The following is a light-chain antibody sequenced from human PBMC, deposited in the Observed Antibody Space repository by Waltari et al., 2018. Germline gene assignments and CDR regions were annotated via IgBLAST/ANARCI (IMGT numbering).Light chain of an antibody. CDR1: QSISSW. Sequence: DIQMTQSPSTLSASVRDRVTITCRASQSISSWLAWYQQKPGKAPKLLIYKASNLESGVPSRFSGGGSGTEFTLTINSLQPDDFATYYCQHYDSYSATFGRGTKVEIK. J-gene: IGKJ4*02. CDR3: QHYDSYSAT. CDR2: KAS. V-gene: IGKV1-5*03.